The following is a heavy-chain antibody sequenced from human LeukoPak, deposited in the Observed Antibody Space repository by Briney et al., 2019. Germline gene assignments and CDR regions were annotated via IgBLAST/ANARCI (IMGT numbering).Heavy chain of an antibody. CDR2: IYSDNT. Sequence: TGGSLRLSCTVSGFTVSSNSMSWVRQAPGKGLEWVSFIYSDNTHYSDSVKGRFTISRDNSKKTLYLQMNSLRAEDTAVYYCARRAGAYSHPYDYWGQGTLVTVSS. CDR3: ARRAGAYSHPYDY. J-gene: IGHJ4*02. V-gene: IGHV3-53*01. CDR1: GFTVSSNS. D-gene: IGHD4/OR15-4a*01.